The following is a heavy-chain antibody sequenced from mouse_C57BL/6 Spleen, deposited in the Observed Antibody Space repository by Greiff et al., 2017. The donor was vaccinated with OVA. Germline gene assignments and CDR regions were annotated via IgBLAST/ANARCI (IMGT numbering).Heavy chain of an antibody. Sequence: EVKLMESGGGLVQPGGSLSLSCAASGFTFTDYYMSWVRQPPGKALEWLGFISNKANGYTTEYSASVKGRFTISRDNSQSILYLQMNALRAEDSATYYCARYVRPHYYAMDYWGQGTSVTVSS. CDR1: GFTFTDYY. J-gene: IGHJ4*01. CDR2: ISNKANGYTT. V-gene: IGHV7-3*01. CDR3: ARYVRPHYYAMDY.